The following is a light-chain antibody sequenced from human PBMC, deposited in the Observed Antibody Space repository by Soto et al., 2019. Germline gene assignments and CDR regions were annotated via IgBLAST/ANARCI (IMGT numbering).Light chain of an antibody. CDR1: QSISTW. Sequence: DIQVTKSPSTLSASVADRVTITCRASQSISTWLAWYQQKPGQAPKLLIYKASTLQTGGPSRFSGSGSGADFTLTISSLQPEDFGTYYCQQYTIYYTFGQGTRLEIK. CDR2: KAS. V-gene: IGKV1-5*03. CDR3: QQYTIYYT. J-gene: IGKJ5*01.